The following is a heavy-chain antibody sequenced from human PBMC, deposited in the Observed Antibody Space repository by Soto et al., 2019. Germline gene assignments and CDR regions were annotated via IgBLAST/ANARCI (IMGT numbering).Heavy chain of an antibody. V-gene: IGHV3-15*07. J-gene: IGHJ6*02. D-gene: IGHD5-12*01. CDR1: GFTFSNAW. Sequence: GGSLRLSCAASGFTFSNAWMNWVRQAPGKGLEWVGRIKSKTDGGTTDYAAPVKGRFTISRDDSKNTLYLQMNSLKTEDTAVYYCTTDILWLRLYYYYGMDVWGQGTTVTVSS. CDR3: TTDILWLRLYYYYGMDV. CDR2: IKSKTDGGTT.